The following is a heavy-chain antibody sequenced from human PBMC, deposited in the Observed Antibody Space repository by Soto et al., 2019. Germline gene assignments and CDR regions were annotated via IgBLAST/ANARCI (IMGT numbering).Heavy chain of an antibody. J-gene: IGHJ4*02. CDR3: ARRYSTSCLDY. CDR2: ISYDGSDK. V-gene: IGHV3-30-3*01. Sequence: QVQLVESGGGVVQPGRSLRLSCAASGVTFSDYAMNWVRQAPGKGLEWLTVISYDGSDKYYADSVKGRFTISRDNSKNTLYLQMNSLRADDTAVYYCARRYSTSCLDYWGQVTLVMVSS. D-gene: IGHD2-2*01. CDR1: GVTFSDYA.